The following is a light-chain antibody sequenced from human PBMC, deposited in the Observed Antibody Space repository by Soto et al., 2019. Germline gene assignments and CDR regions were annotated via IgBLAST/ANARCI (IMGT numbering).Light chain of an antibody. CDR1: QSVSSSY. V-gene: IGKV3-20*01. J-gene: IGKJ1*01. Sequence: MLSQSPCTLSLSPGERVTLSCRASQSVSSSYLAWYQQKPGQAPRLLIYGASSRATGIPDRFSGSGSGTDFTLTINRLEPEDFAVYYCQQYGSSPPWTFGHGTKV. CDR3: QQYGSSPPWT. CDR2: GAS.